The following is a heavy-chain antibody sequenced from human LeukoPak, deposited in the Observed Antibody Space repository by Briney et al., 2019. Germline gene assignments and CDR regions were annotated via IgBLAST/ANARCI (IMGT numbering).Heavy chain of an antibody. D-gene: IGHD5-12*01. V-gene: IGHV4-39*01. CDR2: IYYSGST. J-gene: IGHJ4*02. CDR1: GGSISSSSYY. Sequence: SETLSLTCTVSGGSISSSSYYWGWIRQPPGKGLEWIGSIYYSGSTYYNPSLKSRVTISVDTSKNQFSLKLSSVTAADTAVYYCARGGGYASPIGYWGQGALVTVSS. CDR3: ARGGGYASPIGY.